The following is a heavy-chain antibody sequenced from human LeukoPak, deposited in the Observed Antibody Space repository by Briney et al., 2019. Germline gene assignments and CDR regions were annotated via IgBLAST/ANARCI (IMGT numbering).Heavy chain of an antibody. CDR3: ARVPVPDDYSSSPHWSYAFDI. CDR2: INPNSGGT. CDR1: GYTFTGYY. V-gene: IGHV1-2*02. D-gene: IGHD4-11*01. J-gene: IGHJ3*02. Sequence: ASVKVSCKASGYTFTGYYMHWVRQAPGQGLEWMGWINPNSGGTNYAQKFQGRVTMTRDTSISTAYMELSRLRSDDTAVYYCARVPVPDDYSSSPHWSYAFDIWGQGTMVTVSS.